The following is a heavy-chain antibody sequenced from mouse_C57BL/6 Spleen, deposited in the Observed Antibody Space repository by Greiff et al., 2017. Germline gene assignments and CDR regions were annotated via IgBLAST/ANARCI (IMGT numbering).Heavy chain of an antibody. J-gene: IGHJ4*01. Sequence: DVMLVESGEGLVKPGGSLKLSCAASGFTFSSYAMSWVRQTPEKRLEWVAYISSGGDYIYYADTVKGRFTISRDNARNTLYLQMSSLKSEDTAMYYCTRDNWDAYAMDYWGQGTSVTVSS. CDR1: GFTFSSYA. D-gene: IGHD4-1*01. CDR2: ISSGGDYI. CDR3: TRDNWDAYAMDY. V-gene: IGHV5-9-1*02.